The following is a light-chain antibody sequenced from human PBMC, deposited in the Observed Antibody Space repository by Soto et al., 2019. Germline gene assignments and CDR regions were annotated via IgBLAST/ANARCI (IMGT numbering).Light chain of an antibody. CDR1: QSVSSR. J-gene: IGKJ2*01. CDR2: KAS. CDR3: QQYSTYSAYT. V-gene: IGKV1-5*03. Sequence: DIQMTQSPSTLSASVGDRVTITCRASQSVSSRLAWYQQKPGKAPKLLIYKASSLESGVPSRFSGSGSGREFTLSISSLQPDDFANYYCQQYSTYSAYTFGQGTKLEIK.